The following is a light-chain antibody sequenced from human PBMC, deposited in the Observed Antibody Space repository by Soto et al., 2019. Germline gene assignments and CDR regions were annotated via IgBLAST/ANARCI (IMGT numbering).Light chain of an antibody. CDR3: QQYYASPFT. J-gene: IGKJ3*01. V-gene: IGKV4-1*01. Sequence: DIVMTQSPDSLAVSLGERATINCKSSQNVLYSSNNNNYLAWYQQKPRQPPKLLIYWASTRESGIPDRFSGSGSGTDFTLTITSLQAEDVAVYYWQQYYASPFTCGPGTKVDIK. CDR2: WAS. CDR1: QNVLYSSNNNNY.